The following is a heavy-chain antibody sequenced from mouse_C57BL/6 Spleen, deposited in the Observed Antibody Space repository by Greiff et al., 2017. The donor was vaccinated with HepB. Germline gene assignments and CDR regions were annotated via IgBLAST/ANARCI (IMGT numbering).Heavy chain of an antibody. CDR2: ISSGGSYI. CDR1: GFTFSSYG. CDR3: ARHVYGNTYYAMDY. D-gene: IGHD2-1*01. V-gene: IGHV5-6*01. Sequence: EVMLVESGGDLVKPGGSLKLSCAASGFTFSSYGMSWVRQTPDKRLEWVATISSGGSYINYPDSVKGRFTISRDNAKNTIYLQMSRLKSEDTAMYYCARHVYGNTYYAMDYWGQGTSVTVSS. J-gene: IGHJ4*01.